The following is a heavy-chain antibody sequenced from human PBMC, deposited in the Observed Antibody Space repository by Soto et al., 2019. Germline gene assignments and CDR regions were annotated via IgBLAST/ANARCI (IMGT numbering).Heavy chain of an antibody. CDR3: ARGAAMVRGVGYFQH. CDR2: IYYSGST. CDR1: GGSISSGDYY. V-gene: IGHV4-31*03. Sequence: QVQLQESGPGLVKPSQTLSLTCTVSGGSISSGDYYWSWIRQHPGKGLEWIGYIYYSGSTYYNPSLKSRVTISVDTSKNQYSLKLSSLTAADTAVYYCARGAAMVRGVGYFQHWGQGTLVTVSS. J-gene: IGHJ1*01. D-gene: IGHD3-10*01.